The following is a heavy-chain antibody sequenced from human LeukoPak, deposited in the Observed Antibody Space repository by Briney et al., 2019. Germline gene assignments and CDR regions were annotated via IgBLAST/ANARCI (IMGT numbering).Heavy chain of an antibody. J-gene: IGHJ4*02. Sequence: ASVKVSCKASGYTFTSYGISWVRQAPGQGLERMGWISAYNGNTNYAQKLQGRVTMTTDTSTSTAYMELRSLRSDDTAVYYCARDGEYYYDSSGYYLDYWGQGTLVTVSS. D-gene: IGHD3-22*01. CDR3: ARDGEYYYDSSGYYLDY. V-gene: IGHV1-18*01. CDR1: GYTFTSYG. CDR2: ISAYNGNT.